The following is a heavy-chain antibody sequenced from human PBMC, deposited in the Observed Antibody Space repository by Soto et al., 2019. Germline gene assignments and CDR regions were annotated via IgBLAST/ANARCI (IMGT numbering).Heavy chain of an antibody. CDR2: ISYDGSNK. Sequence: GGSLRLSCAASGFTFGGSAMHWVRQAPGKGLEWVAVISYDGSNKYYADSVKGRFTISRDNSKNTLYLQMNSLRAEDTAVYYCAKAGYCYDSRGYYGYYFDYWGQGTLVTVYS. CDR1: GFTFGGSA. CDR3: AKAGYCYDSRGYYGYYFDY. J-gene: IGHJ4*02. D-gene: IGHD3-22*01. V-gene: IGHV3-30*04.